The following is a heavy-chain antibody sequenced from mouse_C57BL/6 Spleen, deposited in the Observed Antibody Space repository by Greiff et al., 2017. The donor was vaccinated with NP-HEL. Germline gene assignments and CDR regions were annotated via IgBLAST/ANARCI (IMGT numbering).Heavy chain of an antibody. Sequence: QVQLQQPGAELVMPGASVKLSCKASGYTFTSYWMHWVKQRPGQGLEWIGEIDPSDSYTNYNQKFKGKSTLTVDKSSSTAYMQLSSLTSEDSAVYCCARGPCYCDYWGQGTTLTVSS. CDR3: ARGPCYCDY. J-gene: IGHJ2*01. CDR2: IDPSDSYT. V-gene: IGHV1-69*01. CDR1: GYTFTSYW.